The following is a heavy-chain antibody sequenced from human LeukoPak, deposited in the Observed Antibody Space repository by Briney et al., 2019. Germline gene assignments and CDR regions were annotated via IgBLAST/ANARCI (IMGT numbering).Heavy chain of an antibody. CDR2: ISWNSGSI. CDR3: AKDEGY. V-gene: IGHV3-9*01. Sequence: GRSLRLSCAASGFTFDDYAMHWVRQAPGKGLERVSGISWNSGSIGYADSAKGRFTISRDNAKNSLYLQMNSLRAEDTALYYCAKDEGYWGQGTLVTVSS. J-gene: IGHJ4*02. CDR1: GFTFDDYA.